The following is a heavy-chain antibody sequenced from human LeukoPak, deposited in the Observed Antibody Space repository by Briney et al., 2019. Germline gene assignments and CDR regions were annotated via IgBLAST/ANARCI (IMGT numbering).Heavy chain of an antibody. V-gene: IGHV3-30*02. CDR2: IQYDGSKI. CDR3: AKDRGSDAYYYYYMDV. J-gene: IGHJ6*03. Sequence: GGSLRLSCAASGFTFGSYGMHWVRQAPGKGLEWVAFIQYDGSKIYYADSAKGRFTISRDNSKSTLYLQMNSLRAEDTALYHCAKDRGSDAYYYYYMDVWGKGTTVTV. D-gene: IGHD6-6*01. CDR1: GFTFGSYG.